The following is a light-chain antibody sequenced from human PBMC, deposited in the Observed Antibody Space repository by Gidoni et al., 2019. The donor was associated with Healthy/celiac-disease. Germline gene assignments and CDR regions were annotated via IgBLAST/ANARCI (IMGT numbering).Light chain of an antibody. CDR2: DAS. CDR1: QSVSSY. Sequence: EIVLTQSPATLSWSPGERATLSCRASQSVSSYFAWYQQKHGQAPRLLIYDASNRATGIPARFSGSGSGTDFTLTISSLEPEDFAVYYCQQRSNWPLTFGGGTKVEIK. V-gene: IGKV3-11*01. CDR3: QQRSNWPLT. J-gene: IGKJ4*01.